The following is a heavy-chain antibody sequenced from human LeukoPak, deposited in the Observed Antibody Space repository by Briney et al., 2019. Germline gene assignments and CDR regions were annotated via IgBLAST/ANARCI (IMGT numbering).Heavy chain of an antibody. D-gene: IGHD1-26*01. CDR3: ATGTSGSYFVWIVRTINY. J-gene: IGHJ4*02. CDR1: GYTRTELP. CDR2: FDPDDGET. Sequence: ASVKVSCTFSGYTRTELPINWERQAPGKGLEWMGGFDPDDGETVYAQMFQGRVTMTEDTSSDTASMELSSLRSEDTAVYYCATGTSGSYFVWIVRTINYWGQGTLVTVSS. V-gene: IGHV1-24*01.